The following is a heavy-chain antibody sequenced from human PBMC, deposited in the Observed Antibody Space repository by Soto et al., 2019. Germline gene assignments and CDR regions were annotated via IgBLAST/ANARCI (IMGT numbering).Heavy chain of an antibody. CDR3: ARGLGYSSSWDNWFDP. D-gene: IGHD6-13*01. CDR2: IIPIFGTA. CDR1: GGTFSCYA. V-gene: IGHV1-69*13. Sequence: SSVKVSCTASGGTFSCYAISWVRQAPGQGLEWMGGIIPIFGTANYAQKCQGRVTITADESTSTAYMELSSLRSEDTAVYYCARGLGYSSSWDNWFDPWGQGTLVTVS. J-gene: IGHJ5*02.